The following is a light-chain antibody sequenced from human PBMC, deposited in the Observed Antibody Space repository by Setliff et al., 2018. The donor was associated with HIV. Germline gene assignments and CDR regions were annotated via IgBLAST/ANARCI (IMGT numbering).Light chain of an antibody. CDR2: EVT. Sequence: QSALTQPASVSGSPGQSITISCTGTSSDVGGYSYVSWYQQHPGKAPKLIIYEVTNRPSGVSNRFSGSKSGNTASLTISGLQAEDEADYYRSSYAITNTLPFGTGTKVTVL. CDR3: SSYAITNTLP. CDR1: SSDVGGYSY. J-gene: IGLJ1*01. V-gene: IGLV2-14*01.